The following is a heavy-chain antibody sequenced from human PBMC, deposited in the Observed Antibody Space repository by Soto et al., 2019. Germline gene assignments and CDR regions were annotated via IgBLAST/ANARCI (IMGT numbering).Heavy chain of an antibody. D-gene: IGHD1-1*01. Sequence: EVQVLESGGGLVQPGGSLRLSCAASGFTFSSYAMSWVRQAPGKGLEWVSSISGSGGGTYYADSVKGRFTFSRDNSKNTLYLQMNSLRAEDTAVYYCAKFGMATTKRSPPYSIDYWGQGALVTVSS. CDR1: GFTFSSYA. CDR3: AKFGMATTKRSPPYSIDY. J-gene: IGHJ4*02. CDR2: ISGSGGGT. V-gene: IGHV3-23*01.